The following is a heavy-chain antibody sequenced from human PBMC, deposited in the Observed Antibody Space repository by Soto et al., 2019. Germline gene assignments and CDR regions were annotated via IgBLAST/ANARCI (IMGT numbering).Heavy chain of an antibody. V-gene: IGHV1-18*04. J-gene: IGHJ4*02. CDR2: ISAYTGTT. D-gene: IGHD3-22*01. Sequence: ASVKVSCPASGYTSDSSTISLVRQAPGQGLEWMGWISAYTGTTNYAQRLQDRVTLTTATSTRTVYMELSSLTSHDTAVYYCARGIVAPGNMYDRVGGLYFDSWGQGTLVTVSS. CDR3: ARGIVAPGNMYDRVGGLYFDS. CDR1: GYTSDSST.